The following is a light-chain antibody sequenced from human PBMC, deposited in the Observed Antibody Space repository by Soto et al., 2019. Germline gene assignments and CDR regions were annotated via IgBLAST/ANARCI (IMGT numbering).Light chain of an antibody. V-gene: IGLV2-14*03. Sequence: QSELSHPGSVSGSPWPSNTISCTGTSSDVGGSDYVSWYQHHPDKAPKLVISDVSNRPSGVSYRFSGSKSGNTASLTISGLQAEDEAIYYCSSHTNTNSYVFGTGTKVTVL. CDR1: SSDVGGSDY. CDR2: DVS. J-gene: IGLJ1*01. CDR3: SSHTNTNSYV.